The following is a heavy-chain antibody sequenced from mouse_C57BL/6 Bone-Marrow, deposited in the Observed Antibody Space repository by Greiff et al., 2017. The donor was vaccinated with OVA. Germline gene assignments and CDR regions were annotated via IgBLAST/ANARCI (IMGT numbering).Heavy chain of an antibody. Sequence: VKLVESGPGLVAPSQSLSITCTVSGFSLTSSGVHWVRQPPGKGLEWLVVIWSDGSTTYNSALKSRLSISKDNSKSQVFLKMNSLHTDDTAMYYCARHRNDYDGWFAYWGQGTLVTVSA. CDR2: IWSDGST. V-gene: IGHV2-6-1*01. CDR1: GFSLTSSG. J-gene: IGHJ3*01. D-gene: IGHD2-4*01. CDR3: ARHRNDYDGWFAY.